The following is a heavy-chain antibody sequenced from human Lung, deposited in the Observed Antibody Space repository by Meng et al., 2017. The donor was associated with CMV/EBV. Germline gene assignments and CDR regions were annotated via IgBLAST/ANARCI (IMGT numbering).Heavy chain of an antibody. D-gene: IGHD2-2*01. CDR2: ISPYNGRT. V-gene: IGHV1-18*01. CDR3: ARGYCSSPSCYQVYYFDN. J-gene: IGHJ4*02. Sequence: ASXXVSCKASGYSFTTYGISWVRQAPGQGLEWMGWISPYNGRTNYAQRLRGRVTMTTDTSTSTVHMEVRSLRSDDTAVYFCARGYCSSPSCYQVYYFDNWGQGXLVTVSS. CDR1: GYSFTTYG.